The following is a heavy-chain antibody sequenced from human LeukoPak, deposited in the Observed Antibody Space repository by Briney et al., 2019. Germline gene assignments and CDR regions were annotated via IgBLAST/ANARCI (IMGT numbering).Heavy chain of an antibody. CDR3: ARDFRGSVDAFDI. CDR1: GGSISSSSYY. V-gene: IGHV4-39*07. CDR2: IYYSGSA. Sequence: SETLSLTCTVSGGSISSSSYYWGWIRQPPGKGLEWIAGIYYSGSAYYNPSLKSRVTISVDTSNNQFSLKLSSVTAADTAVYYCARDFRGSVDAFDIWGQGTMVAVSS. J-gene: IGHJ3*02.